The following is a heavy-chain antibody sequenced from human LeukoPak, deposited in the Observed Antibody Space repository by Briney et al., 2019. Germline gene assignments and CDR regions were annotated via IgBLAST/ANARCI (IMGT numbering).Heavy chain of an antibody. CDR1: GFTVSSNY. J-gene: IGHJ4*02. V-gene: IGHV3-53*01. CDR3: TKPARTDYADY. D-gene: IGHD1-14*01. Sequence: PGGSLRLSCAASGFTVSSNYMGWVRQAPGKGLEWVSVIYSGGSTYYADSVKGRFTISRDNSKNTLFLQMNSLRAEDTAVYYCTKPARTDYADYWGQGTLVTVSS. CDR2: IYSGGST.